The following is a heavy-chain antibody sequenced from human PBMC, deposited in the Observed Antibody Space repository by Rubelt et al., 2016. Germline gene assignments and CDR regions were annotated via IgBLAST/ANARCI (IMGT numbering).Heavy chain of an antibody. V-gene: IGHV4-39*07. CDR1: GGSISGSNFY. D-gene: IGHD3-10*01. Sequence: QLQLQESGPGLVKPSETLSLTCTVSGGSISGSNFYWGWIRQPPGKGLEWIAKISYTGTTDYNPSLKSRVTISVDTSKNHFSLKLSSVTAADTAVYCCARVRGSGSWADYWGQGTLVTVSS. CDR2: ISYTGTT. J-gene: IGHJ4*02. CDR3: ARVRGSGSWADY.